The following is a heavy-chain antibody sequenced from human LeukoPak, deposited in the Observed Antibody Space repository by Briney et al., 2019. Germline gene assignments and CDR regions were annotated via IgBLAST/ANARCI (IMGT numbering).Heavy chain of an antibody. CDR2: INPNSGGT. J-gene: IGHJ6*02. D-gene: IGHD2-8*02. CDR3: AREVLAKNYGLDV. Sequence: ASVKVSCKASGYTGYYMHWVRQAPGQGLEWMGWINPNSGGTNYAQKFQGRLTMTRDTSISTAYMELSRLRSDDAAVYYCAREVLAKNYGLDVWGQGTTVTVSS. V-gene: IGHV1-2*02. CDR1: GYTGYY.